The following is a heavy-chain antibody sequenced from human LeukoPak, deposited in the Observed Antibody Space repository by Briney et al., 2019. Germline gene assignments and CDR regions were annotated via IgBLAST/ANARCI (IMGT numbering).Heavy chain of an antibody. Sequence: PSETLSLTCTVSGGSISSDSYYWGWIRQPPGKGLEWIGYMYHTGTTYYNPSLRSRVTISVDRSKNQFSLKLSSVTAEDTAVYYCARHFGWVGGNVDYWGQGTQATVSS. V-gene: IGHV4-39*01. D-gene: IGHD3-9*01. CDR2: MYHTGTT. CDR1: GGSISSDSYY. CDR3: ARHFGWVGGNVDY. J-gene: IGHJ4*02.